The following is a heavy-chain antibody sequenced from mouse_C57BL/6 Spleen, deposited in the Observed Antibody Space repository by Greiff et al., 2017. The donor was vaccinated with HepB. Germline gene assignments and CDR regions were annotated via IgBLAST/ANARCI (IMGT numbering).Heavy chain of an antibody. V-gene: IGHV1-18*01. CDR2: INPNNGGT. Sequence: EVQLVESGPELVKPGASVKIPCKASGYTFTDYNMDWVKQSHGKSLEWIGDINPNNGGTIYNQKFKGKATLTVDKSSSTAYMELRSLTSEDTAVYYCARRGYGSSYSWFAYWGQGTLVTVSA. D-gene: IGHD1-1*01. CDR1: GYTFTDYN. CDR3: ARRGYGSSYSWFAY. J-gene: IGHJ3*01.